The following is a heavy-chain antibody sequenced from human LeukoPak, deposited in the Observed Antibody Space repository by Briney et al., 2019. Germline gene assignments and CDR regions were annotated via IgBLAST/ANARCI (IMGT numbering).Heavy chain of an antibody. CDR1: GYPFPNYA. J-gene: IGHJ4*02. CDR3: ARDGAIPFDY. Sequence: ASVKVFCQASGYPFPNYAMHWVRPAPGQRPEWMGWINAGNGNTKYSQKFQGRVTITRDTSASTAYMELSSLRSEDTAVYYCARDGAIPFDYWGQGTLVTVSS. V-gene: IGHV1-3*01. CDR2: INAGNGNT.